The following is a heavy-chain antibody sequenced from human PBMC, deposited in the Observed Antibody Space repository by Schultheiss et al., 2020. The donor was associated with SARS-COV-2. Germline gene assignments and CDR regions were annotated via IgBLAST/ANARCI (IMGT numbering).Heavy chain of an antibody. CDR3: ARDYGDSRNWFDP. J-gene: IGHJ5*02. D-gene: IGHD4-17*01. Sequence: GGSLRLSCAASGFTFSSYAMSWVRQAPGKGLEWVAVISYDGSNKYYADSVKGRFTISRDNSKNTLYLQMNSLRAEDTAVYYCARDYGDSRNWFDPWGQGTLVTVSS. CDR1: GFTFSSYA. V-gene: IGHV3-30*03. CDR2: ISYDGSNK.